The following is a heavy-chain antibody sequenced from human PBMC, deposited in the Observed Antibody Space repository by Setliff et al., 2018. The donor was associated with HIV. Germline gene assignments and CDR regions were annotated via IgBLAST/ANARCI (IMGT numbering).Heavy chain of an antibody. CDR2: IYYSGNP. J-gene: IGHJ5*02. D-gene: IGHD5-12*01. V-gene: IGHV4-31*03. CDR1: GGSISSGYYY. CDR3: ARDQATGYEKVWFSWIDP. Sequence: TLSLTCTVSGGSISSGYYYWSWIRQHPGKGLEWIGYIYYSGNPFYNPSLRSRVTISLDTSKNQFSLRFEDTATYYCARDQATGYEKVWFSWIDPWGQGTLVTVSS.